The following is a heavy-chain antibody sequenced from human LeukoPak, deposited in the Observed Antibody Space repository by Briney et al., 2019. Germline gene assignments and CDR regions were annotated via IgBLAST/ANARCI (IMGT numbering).Heavy chain of an antibody. CDR2: ITGSDDIT. Sequence: GGSLRLSCAASGFIFSNYAMSWVRQAPGKGLGWVSAITGSDDITYYADSVKGRFTISRDNSKNTLYLQVNSLRAEDTAIYYCAKWGDYDILTGYYDSDYWGQGTPVTVSS. V-gene: IGHV3-23*01. J-gene: IGHJ4*02. D-gene: IGHD3-9*01. CDR3: AKWGDYDILTGYYDSDY. CDR1: GFIFSNYA.